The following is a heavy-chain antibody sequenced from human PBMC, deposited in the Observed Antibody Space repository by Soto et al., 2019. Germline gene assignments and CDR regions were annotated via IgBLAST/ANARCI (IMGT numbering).Heavy chain of an antibody. CDR2: INSDGSST. V-gene: IGHV3-74*01. J-gene: IGHJ6*02. CDR1: GFTFSSYW. CDR3: ARDYYDSSGPYGMDV. D-gene: IGHD3-22*01. Sequence: GGSLRLSCAASGFTFSSYWMHWVRQAPGKGLVWVSRINSDGSSTSYADSVKGRFTISRDNAKNTLYLQMNSLRAEDTAVYYCARDYYDSSGPYGMDVWGHGTTFSVSS.